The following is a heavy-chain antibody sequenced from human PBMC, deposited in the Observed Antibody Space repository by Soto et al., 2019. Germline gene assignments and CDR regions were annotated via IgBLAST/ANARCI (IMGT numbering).Heavy chain of an antibody. CDR1: GYSFNHHG. Sequence: GASVKVSCKASGYSFNHHGISWVRQAPGQGLEWLGWISCYNGDTKYAQKFQGRVTLTTDSSTSTAYLVMRSLRSDDTAIYYCARVSSNTRGNYQFFDYWGQGALVTFS. CDR3: ARVSSNTRGNYQFFDY. V-gene: IGHV1-18*01. CDR2: ISCYNGDT. J-gene: IGHJ4*02. D-gene: IGHD3-22*01.